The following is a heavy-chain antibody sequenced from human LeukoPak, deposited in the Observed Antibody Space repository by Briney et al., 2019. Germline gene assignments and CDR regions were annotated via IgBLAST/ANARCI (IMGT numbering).Heavy chain of an antibody. Sequence: SETLSLTCSVSGGSISSLYWSWIRQPSGKGLEWIGYIYYAGSTNYNPSLKSRVTMFVDMSKNQFSLRLSSVTAADTAVYYCARHRAYSSSSPFDYWGQGTLVTVSS. CDR2: IYYAGST. J-gene: IGHJ4*02. D-gene: IGHD6-6*01. CDR3: ARHRAYSSSSPFDY. V-gene: IGHV4-59*08. CDR1: GGSISSLY.